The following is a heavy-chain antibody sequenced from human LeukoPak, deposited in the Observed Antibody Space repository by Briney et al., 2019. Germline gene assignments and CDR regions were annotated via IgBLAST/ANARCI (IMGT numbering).Heavy chain of an antibody. Sequence: GGSLRLSCAASGFTFSGFAIHWVRQAPGKGLEWVAVIRPDGSETWYSDSMRGRLTISRDNSKNTVYLQMYSLRAEDTAVYYCARWGPIAAGALDNWGQGTQVTVSS. D-gene: IGHD6-13*01. CDR1: GFTFSGFA. CDR3: ARWGPIAAGALDN. J-gene: IGHJ4*02. V-gene: IGHV3-33*01. CDR2: IRPDGSET.